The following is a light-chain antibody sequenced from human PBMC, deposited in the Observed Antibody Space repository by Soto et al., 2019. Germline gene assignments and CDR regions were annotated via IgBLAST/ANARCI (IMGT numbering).Light chain of an antibody. CDR2: GAS. Sequence: EIVLTQSPGTLSLSPGERATLSYRASQSISSSYLAWYQQKPGQAPGLLIYGASRRATGIPDGFSGSGSGTDFTHTISRLEPEDFAVYYCQQYCDSPVMYTFGQGTKLEIK. CDR1: QSISSSY. J-gene: IGKJ2*01. V-gene: IGKV3-20*01. CDR3: QQYCDSPVMYT.